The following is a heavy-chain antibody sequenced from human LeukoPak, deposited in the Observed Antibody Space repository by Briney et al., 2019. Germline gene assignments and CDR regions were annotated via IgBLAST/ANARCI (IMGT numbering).Heavy chain of an antibody. D-gene: IGHD6-19*01. CDR3: ARDAPKYSIGWSLGY. CDR1: GFTFSSYG. Sequence: GRSLRLSCAASGFTFSSYGMHWVRQAPCKGLEWVAVIWYDGSNKYYADSVKGRFTISRDNSKNTLYLQMNSLRAEDTAVYYCARDAPKYSIGWSLGYWGQGTLVTVSS. CDR2: IWYDGSNK. V-gene: IGHV3-33*01. J-gene: IGHJ4*02.